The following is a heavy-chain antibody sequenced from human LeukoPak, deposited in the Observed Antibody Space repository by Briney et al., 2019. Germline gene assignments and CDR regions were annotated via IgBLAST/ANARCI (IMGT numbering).Heavy chain of an antibody. V-gene: IGHV3-23*01. CDR2: ISGSGGST. Sequence: GGSLRLSCAASGFTFSTYAMSWVRQAPGKGLEWVSGISGSGGSTYYADSVKGRFTISRDNSKNTLYLQMSSLRAEDTAVYFCAKVPRTATRDCWGQGTLVTVSS. D-gene: IGHD5-12*01. J-gene: IGHJ4*02. CDR3: AKVPRTATRDC. CDR1: GFTFSTYA.